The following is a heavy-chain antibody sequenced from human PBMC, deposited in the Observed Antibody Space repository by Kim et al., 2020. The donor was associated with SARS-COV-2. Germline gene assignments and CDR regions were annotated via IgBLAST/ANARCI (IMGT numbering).Heavy chain of an antibody. Sequence: ISDGRGRTNDADSVKGRFTISRDNSKSTLFLQMNSLRAEDTAVYYCEASDYWGQGSLVTVSS. J-gene: IGHJ4*02. CDR3: EASDY. CDR2: ISDGRGRT. V-gene: IGHV3-23*01.